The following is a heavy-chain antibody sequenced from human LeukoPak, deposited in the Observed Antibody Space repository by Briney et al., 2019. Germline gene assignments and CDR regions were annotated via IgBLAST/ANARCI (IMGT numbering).Heavy chain of an antibody. V-gene: IGHV4-59*01. J-gene: IGHJ6*02. Sequence: PSETLSLTCTVFGGSISSYYWSWVRQPPGKGLEWIGYIYDSGSTNYNPSLKSRVTISVDTSKNQFSLKLSSVTAADTAVYHCARDLRYCSSTSCYADYYYGMDVRGQGTTVTVSS. D-gene: IGHD2-2*01. CDR1: GGSISSYY. CDR3: ARDLRYCSSTSCYADYYYGMDV. CDR2: IYDSGST.